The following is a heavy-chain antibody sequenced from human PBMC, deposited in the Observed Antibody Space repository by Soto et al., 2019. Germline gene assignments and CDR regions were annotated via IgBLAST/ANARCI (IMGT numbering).Heavy chain of an antibody. D-gene: IGHD1-26*01. CDR2: INAGNGNT. CDR1: GYTFTSYA. V-gene: IGHV1-3*01. Sequence: GASVKVSCKASGYTFTSYAMHWVRQAPGQRLEWMGWINAGNGNTKYSQKFQGRVTITRDTSASTAYMELSSLRSEDTAVYYCARGSVGYYYYGMDVWGQGTTVTVSS. CDR3: ARGSVGYYYYGMDV. J-gene: IGHJ6*02.